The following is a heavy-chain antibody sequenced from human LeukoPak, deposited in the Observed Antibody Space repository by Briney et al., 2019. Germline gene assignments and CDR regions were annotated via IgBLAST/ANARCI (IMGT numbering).Heavy chain of an antibody. V-gene: IGHV1-2*02. CDR2: INPNSGGT. CDR1: GYTFTGYY. Sequence: GASVTVSCKASGYTFTGYYMHWVRQAPGQGLEWMGWINPNSGGTNYAQKFQGRVTMTRDTSISTAYMELSRLRSDDTAVYYCARDGVVVVPAARYYYYYYMDVWGKGTTVTVSS. D-gene: IGHD2-2*01. CDR3: ARDGVVVVPAARYYYYYYMDV. J-gene: IGHJ6*03.